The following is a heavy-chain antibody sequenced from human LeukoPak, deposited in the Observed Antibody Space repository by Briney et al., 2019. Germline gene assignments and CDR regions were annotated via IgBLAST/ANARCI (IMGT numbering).Heavy chain of an antibody. Sequence: GGSLRLSCAASGFTFSSNLMNWARRAQGKGLEWVSGISGSGGTTYYADSVKGRFTISRDNSKDTLYLQMNSLRAEDTAVYYCAKDWTAGYWGQGTLVTVSS. CDR2: ISGSGGTT. J-gene: IGHJ4*02. CDR3: AKDWTAGY. D-gene: IGHD3/OR15-3a*01. CDR1: GFTFSSNL. V-gene: IGHV3-23*01.